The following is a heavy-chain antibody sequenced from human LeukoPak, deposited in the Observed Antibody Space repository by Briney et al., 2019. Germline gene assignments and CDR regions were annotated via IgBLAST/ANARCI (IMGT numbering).Heavy chain of an antibody. Sequence: SETLSLTCTVSGASISTYYWSWIRQPPGKGLEWLGSIYYSGSTNYNPSLQSRSTISVDTSKNQFSLKLSSVTAADTAVYYCARHTGDSAHRSVSLPYDYWGQGTLVSVSS. CDR1: GASISTYY. V-gene: IGHV4-59*08. CDR2: IYYSGST. D-gene: IGHD5/OR15-5a*01. J-gene: IGHJ4*02. CDR3: ARHTGDSAHRSVSLPYDY.